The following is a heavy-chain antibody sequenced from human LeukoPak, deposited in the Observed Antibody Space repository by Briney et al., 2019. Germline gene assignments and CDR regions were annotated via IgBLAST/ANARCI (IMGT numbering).Heavy chain of an antibody. Sequence: ASVKVSCKASGYXFTGYYIHWVRQAPGQGHEWLGWINPNSGGTKCAQNFQGRVTMTRDTSISTAYMELSRLRSDDTAVYYCARESAVYDSSGYFLHAFDIWGQGTMVTVSS. CDR2: INPNSGGT. V-gene: IGHV1-2*02. J-gene: IGHJ3*02. D-gene: IGHD3-22*01. CDR3: ARESAVYDSSGYFLHAFDI. CDR1: GYXFTGYY.